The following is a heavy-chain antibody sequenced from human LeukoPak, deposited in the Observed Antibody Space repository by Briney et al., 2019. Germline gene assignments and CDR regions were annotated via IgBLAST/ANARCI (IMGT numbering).Heavy chain of an antibody. V-gene: IGHV4-34*01. Sequence: PSETLSLTCAVYVGSFSGYYWSWIRQPPGKGLEWIGEINHSGSTNYNPSLKSRVTIPLDTSKNQFSLKLSSVTAADTAVYYCARVPRPVRRYCSSTSCLGAAFDIWGQGTMVTVSS. CDR3: ARVPRPVRRYCSSTSCLGAAFDI. D-gene: IGHD2-2*01. CDR1: VGSFSGYY. J-gene: IGHJ3*02. CDR2: INHSGST.